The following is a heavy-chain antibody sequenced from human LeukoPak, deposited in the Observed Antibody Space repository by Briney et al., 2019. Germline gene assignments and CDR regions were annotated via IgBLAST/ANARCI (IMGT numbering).Heavy chain of an antibody. CDR2: INPNSGGT. J-gene: IGHJ3*02. CDR3: AADRVWGEWLLYPNDAFDI. D-gene: IGHD3-3*01. V-gene: IGHV1-2*04. CDR1: GYTFTGYY. Sequence: ASVKVSCKASGYTFTGYYMHWVRQAPGQGLEWMGWINPNSGGTNYAQKFQGWVTMTRDTSISTAYMELSRLRSEDTAVYYCAADRVWGEWLLYPNDAFDIWGQGTMVTVSS.